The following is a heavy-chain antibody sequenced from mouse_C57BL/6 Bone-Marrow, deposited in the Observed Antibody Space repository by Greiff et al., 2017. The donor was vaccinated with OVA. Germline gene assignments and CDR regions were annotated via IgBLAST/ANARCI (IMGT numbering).Heavy chain of an antibody. Sequence: EVQLVESGGGLVKPGGSLKLSCAASGFTFSSYAMSWVRQTPEKRLEWVATISDGGSYTYYPDNVKGRFTISRDNAKNNLYLQMSHLKSEDTAMYYCAVYAMDYWGQGTSVTVSS. CDR2: ISDGGSYT. J-gene: IGHJ4*01. V-gene: IGHV5-4*01. CDR1: GFTFSSYA. CDR3: AVYAMDY.